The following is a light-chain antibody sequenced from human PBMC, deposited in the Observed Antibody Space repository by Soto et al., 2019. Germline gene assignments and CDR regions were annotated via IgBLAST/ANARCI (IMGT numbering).Light chain of an antibody. V-gene: IGKV3-20*01. CDR2: DAS. CDR1: QSISSY. J-gene: IGKJ5*01. Sequence: EIVLTQFPGTLSLSPGERATLSCRASQSISSYLAWYQQKPGQSPRLLIYDASSRATGIPDRFSGSGSGTDFTLTISRLEPEDFAVYYCQQYGSSPITFGQGTRLEIK. CDR3: QQYGSSPIT.